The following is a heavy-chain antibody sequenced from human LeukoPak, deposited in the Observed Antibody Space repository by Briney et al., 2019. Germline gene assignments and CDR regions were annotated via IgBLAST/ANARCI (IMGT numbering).Heavy chain of an antibody. J-gene: IGHJ4*02. CDR1: GFIVSNNY. V-gene: IGHV3-53*01. D-gene: IGHD5-24*01. CDR2: TYSGGST. Sequence: GGSLRLSCAASGFIVSNNYMSWVRQAPGKGLEWVSVTYSGGSTYYADSVKGRFTISRDDSKNTMYLQMNSLRAEDTAVYYCARESSGWLQLFDYWGQGTLVTVSS. CDR3: ARESSGWLQLFDY.